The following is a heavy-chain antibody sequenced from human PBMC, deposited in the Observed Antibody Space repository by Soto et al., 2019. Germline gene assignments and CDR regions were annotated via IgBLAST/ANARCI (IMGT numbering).Heavy chain of an antibody. D-gene: IGHD1-7*01. CDR3: ARGGIIGTPPDY. V-gene: IGHV5-51*01. CDR2: IFPGDSDT. CDR1: GYNFGAYW. Sequence: PGESLKISCQASGYNFGAYWIGWVRQMPGKGLEWMGIIFPGDSDTRYRPSFQGQVTISVDKSINSAYLQWSSLKASDTAMYFYARGGIIGTPPDYWGQGTRVTVST. J-gene: IGHJ4*02.